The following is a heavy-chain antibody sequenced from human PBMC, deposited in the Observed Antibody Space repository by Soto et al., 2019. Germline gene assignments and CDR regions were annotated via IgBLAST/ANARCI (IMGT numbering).Heavy chain of an antibody. D-gene: IGHD2-2*01. CDR3: ARVYCSSTSCSYYYYYGMDV. J-gene: IGHJ6*02. Sequence: SETLSLTCADSGASFSVHYWRQTRQPPGEGLEWIRETNHSGSTNYNPSRRIRVTRSVDTSKAQFSLKLSTVTAADAAVYYCARVYCSSTSCSYYYYYGMDVWGQGTTVTVSS. CDR1: GASFSVHY. CDR2: TNHSGST. V-gene: IGHV4-34*01.